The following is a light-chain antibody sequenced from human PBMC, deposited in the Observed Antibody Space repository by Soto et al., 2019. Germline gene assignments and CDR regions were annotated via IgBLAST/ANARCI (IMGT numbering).Light chain of an antibody. J-gene: IGLJ3*02. Sequence: QSALTQPASVSGSPGQSITISCTGTSSDIGTYKFVSWYQQHPGKAPKVMIYDVSKRPSGVPDRFSGSKSGNTASLTISGLQAEDEADYYCCSYPGTHTWVFGGGTKLTVL. CDR3: CSYPGTHTWV. CDR2: DVS. V-gene: IGLV2-11*01. CDR1: SSDIGTYKF.